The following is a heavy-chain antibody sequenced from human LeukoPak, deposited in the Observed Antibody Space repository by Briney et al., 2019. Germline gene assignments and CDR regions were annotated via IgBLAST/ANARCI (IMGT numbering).Heavy chain of an antibody. CDR1: GYTLTELS. V-gene: IGHV1-24*01. CDR2: FDPEDGET. Sequence: ASVKVSCKVSGYTLTELSMHSVRQAPGKGLEWMGGFDPEDGETIYAQKFQGRVTMTEDTSTDTAYMELSSLRSEDTAVYSCETKYYYGSGSYRGEADYWGQGTLVTVSS. D-gene: IGHD3-10*01. CDR3: ETKYYYGSGSYRGEADY. J-gene: IGHJ4*02.